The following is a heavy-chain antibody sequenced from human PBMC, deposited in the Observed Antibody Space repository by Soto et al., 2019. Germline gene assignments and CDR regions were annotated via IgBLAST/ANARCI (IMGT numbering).Heavy chain of an antibody. Sequence: SETLSLTCTVSGGSIGSYYWSWIRQPPGKGLEWIAYINYSGSTNRNPSLKSRVTISVDISKNQFSLQLSSVTAADTAVYYCARDRYCSGCSCYPVVLDYWGQGILVTVSS. V-gene: IGHV4-59*01. J-gene: IGHJ4*02. CDR2: INYSGST. D-gene: IGHD2-15*01. CDR1: GGSIGSYY. CDR3: ARDRYCSGCSCYPVVLDY.